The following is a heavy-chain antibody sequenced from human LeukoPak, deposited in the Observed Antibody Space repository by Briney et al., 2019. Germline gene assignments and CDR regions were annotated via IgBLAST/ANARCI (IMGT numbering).Heavy chain of an antibody. CDR1: GGSISSSSYY. CDR2: IYYSGST. Sequence: PSETLSLTCTVSGGSISSSSYYWGWVRQPPGKGLEWIGNIYYSGSTYYNPSLKSRVTISVDTSKNQFSLKLSSVTAADTAVYYCARRDIVVGGLDYWGQGTLVTVSS. CDR3: ARRDIVVGGLDY. D-gene: IGHD3-22*01. J-gene: IGHJ4*02. V-gene: IGHV4-39*01.